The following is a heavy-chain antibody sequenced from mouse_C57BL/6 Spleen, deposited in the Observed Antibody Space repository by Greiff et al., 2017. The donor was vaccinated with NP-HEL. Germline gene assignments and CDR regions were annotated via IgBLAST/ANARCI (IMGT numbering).Heavy chain of an antibody. V-gene: IGHV1-53*01. CDR3: AREIYYYGSSAYYFDY. J-gene: IGHJ2*01. Sequence: VQLQQPGTELVKPGASVKLSCKASGYTFTSYWMHWVKQRPGQGLEWIGNINPSNGGTNYTEKFKSNATLTVDKSSSTAYMQLSSLISEDSAVYYCAREIYYYGSSAYYFDYWGQGTTLTVSS. CDR2: INPSNGGT. CDR1: GYTFTSYW. D-gene: IGHD1-1*01.